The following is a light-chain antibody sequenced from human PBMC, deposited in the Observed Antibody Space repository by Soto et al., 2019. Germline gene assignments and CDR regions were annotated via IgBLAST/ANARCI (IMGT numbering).Light chain of an antibody. J-gene: IGKJ1*01. V-gene: IGKV3-20*01. CDR2: DAS. CDR3: QQYSSLPRT. Sequence: EIVLTQSPGTLSLSPGERATLSCRASQSLTNNYFAWYQQKPGQALRLVMYDASSRATGFPDRFSGSGSGTDFTLTISRLEPEDFAVYYCQQYSSLPRTFGQGTKVDIK. CDR1: QSLTNNY.